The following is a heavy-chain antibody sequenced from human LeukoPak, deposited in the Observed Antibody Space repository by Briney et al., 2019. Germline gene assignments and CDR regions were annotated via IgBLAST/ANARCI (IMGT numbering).Heavy chain of an antibody. Sequence: GASVKVSCKASGGTFSSYAISWVRQAPGQGLEWMGWINPNSGGTNYAQKFQGRVTMTRDTSISTAYMELSRLRSDDTAVYYCARAVPFDYWGQGTLVTVSS. CDR1: GGTFSSYA. J-gene: IGHJ4*02. V-gene: IGHV1-2*02. D-gene: IGHD2-2*01. CDR2: INPNSGGT. CDR3: ARAVPFDY.